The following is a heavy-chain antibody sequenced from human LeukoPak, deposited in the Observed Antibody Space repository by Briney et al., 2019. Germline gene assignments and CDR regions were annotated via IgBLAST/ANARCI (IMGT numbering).Heavy chain of an antibody. Sequence: ASVKVSCKASGYRFTDHYMNWVRQAPGQGLEWMGWINVNSGDTIYAQKFQGRVTMTRDTSISTACMELSRLLSGDTAVYYCARGRSSLDTAMTPADYWGQGTLVTVSS. V-gene: IGHV1-2*02. J-gene: IGHJ4*02. CDR2: INVNSGDT. CDR3: ARGRSSLDTAMTPADY. CDR1: GYRFTDHY. D-gene: IGHD5-18*01.